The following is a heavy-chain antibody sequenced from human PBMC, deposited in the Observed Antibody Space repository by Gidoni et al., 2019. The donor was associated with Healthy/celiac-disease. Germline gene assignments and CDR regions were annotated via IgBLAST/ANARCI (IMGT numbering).Heavy chain of an antibody. J-gene: IGHJ4*02. V-gene: IGHV4-39*07. Sequence: QLQLQESGPGLVKPSETLSLTCTVSGGSISSSSYYWGWIRPPPGKGLAGIGSIYYSGSTYYNPSLKSRVTISVDTSKNQFSLKLSSVTAADTAVYYCARELRGQWLVLKNFDYWGQGTLVTVSS. CDR1: GGSISSSSYY. CDR2: IYYSGST. D-gene: IGHD6-19*01. CDR3: ARELRGQWLVLKNFDY.